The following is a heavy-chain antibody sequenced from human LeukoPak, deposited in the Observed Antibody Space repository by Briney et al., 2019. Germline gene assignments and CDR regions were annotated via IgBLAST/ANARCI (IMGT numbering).Heavy chain of an antibody. V-gene: IGHV5-51*01. CDR3: ARQMPSGSYGDYFDY. CDR1: GYSFTSYW. Sequence: GESLKISCKGSGYSFTSYWIGWVRQMPGKGLEWMGIIYPGDSDTRYSPSFQGQVTISADKSISTAYLQWSSLKASDTAKYYCARQMPSGSYGDYFDYWGQGTLVTVSS. D-gene: IGHD4-17*01. J-gene: IGHJ4*02. CDR2: IYPGDSDT.